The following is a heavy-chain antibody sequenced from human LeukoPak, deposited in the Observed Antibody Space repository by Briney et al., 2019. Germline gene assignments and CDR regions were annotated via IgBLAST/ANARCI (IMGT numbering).Heavy chain of an antibody. Sequence: PSQTLSLTCTVSGGSISSGSYYWSWIRQPAGKGLEWIGRIYTSGSTNYNPSLKSRVTMSVDTSKNQFSLKLSSVTAADTAVYYCARDYRTDGYYYYYMDVWGKGTTVTVSS. CDR1: GGSISSGSYY. CDR3: ARDYRTDGYYYYYMDV. D-gene: IGHD3-16*02. V-gene: IGHV4-61*02. J-gene: IGHJ6*03. CDR2: IYTSGST.